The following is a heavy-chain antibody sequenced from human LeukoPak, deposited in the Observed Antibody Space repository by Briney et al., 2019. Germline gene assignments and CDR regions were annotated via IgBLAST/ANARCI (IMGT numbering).Heavy chain of an antibody. CDR3: ARDKLSFGSRYNWFDP. V-gene: IGHV4-59*01. CDR1: GGSISSYY. D-gene: IGHD3-16*01. J-gene: IGHJ5*02. CDR2: IYYTGST. Sequence: SETLSLTCTVSGGSISSYYWSWIRQPPGEGLEWIGYIYYTGSTSYNPSLKSRVTISVDTSKNQFSLKLTSVTAADTAVYYCARDKLSFGSRYNWFDPWGQGSLVTVSS.